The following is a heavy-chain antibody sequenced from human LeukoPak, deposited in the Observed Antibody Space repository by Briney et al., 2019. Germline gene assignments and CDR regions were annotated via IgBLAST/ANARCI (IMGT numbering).Heavy chain of an antibody. CDR2: IKQDGSEK. CDR3: ARPSSGWDYYMDV. J-gene: IGHJ6*03. V-gene: IGHV3-7*01. CDR1: GFTFSSYW. Sequence: GGSLRLSCAASGFTFSSYWMSWVRQAPGKGLEWVANIKQDGSEKYYVDSVKGRFTISRDNAKNSLYLQMNGLRAEDTAVYYCARPSSGWDYYMDVWGKGTTVTVSS. D-gene: IGHD3-22*01.